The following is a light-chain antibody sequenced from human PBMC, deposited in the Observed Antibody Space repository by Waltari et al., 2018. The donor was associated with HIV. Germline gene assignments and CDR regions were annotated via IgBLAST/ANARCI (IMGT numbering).Light chain of an antibody. CDR2: YKSDSDK. CDR3: MIWYSSAGV. V-gene: IGLV5-45*02. J-gene: IGLJ3*02. Sequence: QAVLTQPSSLSASPGASASLTCTLRNGINVGTYTINGYQQNPGSPPQYLLRYKSDSDKQQGSGVPSRFSGSKDASANAGILLISGLQSEDEADYYCMIWYSSAGVFGGGTKLTVL. CDR1: NGINVGTYT.